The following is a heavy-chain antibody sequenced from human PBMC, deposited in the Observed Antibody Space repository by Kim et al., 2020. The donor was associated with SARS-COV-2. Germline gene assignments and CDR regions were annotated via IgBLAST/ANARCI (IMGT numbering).Heavy chain of an antibody. Sequence: GGSLRLSCAASGFTFSSYEINWVRQAPGKGLDWVSYISSSGTTIYYADSVKGRFTISRDNAKNSLYLQMNSLRAEDTAVYYCARTAYYDFWSGSRNAFDFWGQGTMVTVSS. CDR1: GFTFSSYE. J-gene: IGHJ3*01. D-gene: IGHD3-3*01. V-gene: IGHV3-48*03. CDR3: ARTAYYDFWSGSRNAFDF. CDR2: ISSSGTTI.